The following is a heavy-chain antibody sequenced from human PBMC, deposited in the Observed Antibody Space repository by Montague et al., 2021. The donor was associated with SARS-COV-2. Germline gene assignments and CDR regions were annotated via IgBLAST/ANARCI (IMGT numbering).Heavy chain of an antibody. V-gene: IGHV3-21*01. Sequence: SLSLSCAASGFTFNTYSMHWVRRAPGKGLEWVSSISSSGTYIYYADSVRGRFTISRDNAHNSLSLQLNSLRPEDTALYYCARDGVQFGDWPYYFAFWGQGTLVSVSS. D-gene: IGHD2-21*02. J-gene: IGHJ4*02. CDR1: GFTFNTYS. CDR2: ISSSGTYI. CDR3: ARDGVQFGDWPYYFAF.